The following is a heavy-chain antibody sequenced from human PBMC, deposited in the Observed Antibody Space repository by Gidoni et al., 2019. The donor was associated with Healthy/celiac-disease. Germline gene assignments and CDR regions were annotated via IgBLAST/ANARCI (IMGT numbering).Heavy chain of an antibody. CDR2: IYYSGST. CDR3: ARDRIAVAAFDI. D-gene: IGHD6-19*01. CDR1: GGSISSGGYY. V-gene: IGHV4-31*03. Sequence: QVQLQASGPGLVKPSQTLSLTCTVSGGSISSGGYYWSWIRQHPGKGLEWIGYIYYSGSTYYNPSLKSRVTISVDTSKNQFSLKLSSVTAADTAVYYCARDRIAVAAFDIWGQGTMVTVSS. J-gene: IGHJ3*02.